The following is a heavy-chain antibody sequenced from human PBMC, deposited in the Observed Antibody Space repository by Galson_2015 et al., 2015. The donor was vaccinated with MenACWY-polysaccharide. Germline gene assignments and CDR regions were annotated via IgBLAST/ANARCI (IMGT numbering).Heavy chain of an antibody. CDR3: AKDLRKTTAVTRRLDC. CDR2: ISSSGDNT. J-gene: IGHJ4*02. CDR1: GFTFSNYA. V-gene: IGHV3-23*01. Sequence: LRLSCAASGFTFSNYALSWVRQAPGKGLEWVSVISSSGDNTYYADSVKGRFTISRDNSKNTLFLQMNSLRVEDTALYYCAKDLRKTTAVTRRLDCWGQGTPVTVSA. D-gene: IGHD4-17*01.